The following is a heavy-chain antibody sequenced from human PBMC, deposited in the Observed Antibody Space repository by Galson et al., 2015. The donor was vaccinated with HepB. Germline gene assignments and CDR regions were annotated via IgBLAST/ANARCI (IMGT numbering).Heavy chain of an antibody. J-gene: IGHJ4*02. CDR3: ARGPRYYYDSSGPGYFDY. Sequence: SPRLSCAASGFTVSSNYMSWVRQAPGKGLEWVSIIYSGTSTYYADSVRGRFTISRHNFKNTLYLQMNSLRAEDTAVYYCARGPRYYYDSSGPGYFDYWGQGTLVTVSS. D-gene: IGHD3-22*01. CDR2: IYSGTST. CDR1: GFTVSSNY. V-gene: IGHV3-53*04.